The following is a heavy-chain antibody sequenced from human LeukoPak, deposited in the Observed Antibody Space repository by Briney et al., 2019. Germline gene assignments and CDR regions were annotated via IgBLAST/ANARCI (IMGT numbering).Heavy chain of an antibody. CDR3: ARDYVQSSGWYYLFDY. CDR1: GFTFSSYW. CDR2: INQDGSEK. J-gene: IGHJ4*02. Sequence: GGSLRLSCAASGFTFSSYWMSWVRQAPGKGLEWVANINQDGSEKYYVDSVKGRFTISRDNAKNSLYLQMNSLRAEDTAVYYCARDYVQSSGWYYLFDYWGQGTLVTVSS. D-gene: IGHD6-19*01. V-gene: IGHV3-7*01.